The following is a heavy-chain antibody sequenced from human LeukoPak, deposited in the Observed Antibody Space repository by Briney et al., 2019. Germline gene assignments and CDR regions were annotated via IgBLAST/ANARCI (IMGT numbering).Heavy chain of an antibody. D-gene: IGHD6-13*01. Sequence: GESLKISCKGSGYRFSDYWIGWVRQMPGKGLEWMGIIYPGDSDTRYSPPFQGQVTISADKSINTAYPQWSSLKASDTAMYYCARRSSSWYDGQYYYGMDVWGQGTTVTVSS. V-gene: IGHV5-51*01. CDR2: IYPGDSDT. J-gene: IGHJ6*02. CDR1: GYRFSDYW. CDR3: ARRSSSWYDGQYYYGMDV.